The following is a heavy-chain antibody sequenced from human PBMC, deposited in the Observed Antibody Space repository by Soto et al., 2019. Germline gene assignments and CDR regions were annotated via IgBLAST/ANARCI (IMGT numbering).Heavy chain of an antibody. D-gene: IGHD3-16*01. V-gene: IGHV1-8*01. Sequence: ASVKVSCKTSGYTFTTYDINWVRQATGQGLEWMGWINPNADKTGFAQKFQGRVTMTRDTSINTVYMELNNLRSEDTAVYYCARQRRGTWYYFDHWGQGTLVTVSS. J-gene: IGHJ4*02. CDR1: GYTFTTYD. CDR3: ARQRRGTWYYFDH. CDR2: INPNADKT.